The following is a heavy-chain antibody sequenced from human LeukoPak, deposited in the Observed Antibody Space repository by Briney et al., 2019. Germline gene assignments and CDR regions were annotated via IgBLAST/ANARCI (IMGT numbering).Heavy chain of an antibody. J-gene: IGHJ4*02. Sequence: PSQTLSLTCAVSGGSLSSGGFSWSWIRQPPGKGLEWIGYIYHSGSTYYNPSLKSRVTISVDRSKNQFSLKLSSVTAADTAVYYCARGVSGIAVAEIDYWGQGTLVTVSS. V-gene: IGHV4-30-2*01. D-gene: IGHD6-19*01. CDR2: IYHSGST. CDR1: GGSLSSGGFS. CDR3: ARGVSGIAVAEIDY.